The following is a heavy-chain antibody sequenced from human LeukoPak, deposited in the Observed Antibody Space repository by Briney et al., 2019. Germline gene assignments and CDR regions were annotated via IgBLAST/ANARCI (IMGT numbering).Heavy chain of an antibody. J-gene: IGHJ4*02. D-gene: IGHD6-19*01. CDR3: ARDLDNSGWYVFVN. Sequence: SETLSLTCTVSGXSISRYYWSWIRQPPGKGLEWIGYIHYSGSTNSNPSLKSRVTISVDTSKNQFSLKLRSVTAADTAVYYCARDLDNSGWYVFVNWGQGNLVTVSS. CDR2: IHYSGST. V-gene: IGHV4-59*01. CDR1: GXSISRYY.